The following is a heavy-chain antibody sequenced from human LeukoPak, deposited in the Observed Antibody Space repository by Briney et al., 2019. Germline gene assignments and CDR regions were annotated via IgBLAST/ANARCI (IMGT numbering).Heavy chain of an antibody. D-gene: IGHD3-22*01. Sequence: GGSLRLSCAASGFTFSSYAMHWVRQAPGKGLEWVAVISYDGSNKYYADSVKGRFTISRDNSKNTLYLQMNSLRAEDTAVYYCARDAYYYDSSGYDGMDVWGQGTTVTVSS. V-gene: IGHV3-30-3*01. CDR3: ARDAYYYDSSGYDGMDV. J-gene: IGHJ6*02. CDR1: GFTFSSYA. CDR2: ISYDGSNK.